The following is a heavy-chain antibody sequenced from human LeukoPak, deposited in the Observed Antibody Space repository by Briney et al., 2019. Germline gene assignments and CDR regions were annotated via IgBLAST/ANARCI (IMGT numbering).Heavy chain of an antibody. D-gene: IGHD3-22*01. CDR1: GASISSNNYY. V-gene: IGHV4-39*07. Sequence: TSETLSLTCTVSGASISSNNYYWGWVHQPPGKGLEWIGNIYSSGNTYYNASLKSRVTIYIDTSKNQFSLNLSSVTAADTAVYYCARVRYSDSSVLTRKRSYYFDYWGQGTLVTVSS. CDR3: ARVRYSDSSVLTRKRSYYFDY. CDR2: IYSSGNT. J-gene: IGHJ4*02.